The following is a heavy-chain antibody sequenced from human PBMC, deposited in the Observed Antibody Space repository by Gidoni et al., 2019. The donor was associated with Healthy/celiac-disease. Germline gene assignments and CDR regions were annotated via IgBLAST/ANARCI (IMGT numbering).Heavy chain of an antibody. D-gene: IGHD6-19*01. CDR3: ARHPSRSVAAVY. V-gene: IGHV4-39*01. Sequence: QLQLQVSGPGPVKPSETLSLTCTVSGSSTSSSSYYWGWIRQPPGKGLEWIGSIYYSGSTYYNPSLKNRITISVETSKNQFSLKLSSVTAADTAVYYCARHPSRSVAAVYWGQGTLVTVSS. J-gene: IGHJ4*02. CDR2: IYYSGST. CDR1: GSSTSSSSYY.